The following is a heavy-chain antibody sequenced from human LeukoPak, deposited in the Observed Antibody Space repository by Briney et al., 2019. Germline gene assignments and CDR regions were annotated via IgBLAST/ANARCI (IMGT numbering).Heavy chain of an antibody. CDR1: GYTLTELS. Sequence: ASVKVSCKVSGYTLTELSMHWVRQAPGKGLEWMGWINPNSGGTNYAQKFQGRVTMTRDTSISTAYMELSRLRSDDTAVYYCARFTIQSYYYGMDVWGQGTTVTVSS. CDR2: INPNSGGT. D-gene: IGHD3-3*01. CDR3: ARFTIQSYYYGMDV. V-gene: IGHV1-2*02. J-gene: IGHJ6*02.